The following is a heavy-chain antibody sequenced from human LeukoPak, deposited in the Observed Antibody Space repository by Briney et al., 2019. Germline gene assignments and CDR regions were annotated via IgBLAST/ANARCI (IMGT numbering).Heavy chain of an antibody. CDR2: ISGSGGAT. J-gene: IGHJ4*02. V-gene: IGHV3-23*01. D-gene: IGHD6-19*01. CDR1: GFTFSSYA. Sequence: PGGSLRLSCADSGFTFSSYAMSWVRLGPGKGLEWVSGISGSGGATYYADSVKGRFTISRDNSKNTLYLQMNSLRAEDTAVYYCAKETTVAGFYPYFDYWGQGTLVTVSS. CDR3: AKETTVAGFYPYFDY.